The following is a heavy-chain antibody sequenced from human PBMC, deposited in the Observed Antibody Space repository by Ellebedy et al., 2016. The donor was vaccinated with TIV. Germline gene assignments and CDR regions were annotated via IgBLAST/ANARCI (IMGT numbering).Heavy chain of an antibody. CDR1: GFTFAVYG. CDR3: ARRSGYSYGHIDS. V-gene: IGHV3-20*03. D-gene: IGHD5-18*01. J-gene: IGHJ4*02. Sequence: GGSLRLSXRASGFTFAVYGMTWVRQAPGKGLDWVSGINWNGGSRDYPDSVKGRFTISRDNAKNSLYLQMNSLRVDDTASYYCARRSGYSYGHIDSWGQGTLVTVSS. CDR2: INWNGGSR.